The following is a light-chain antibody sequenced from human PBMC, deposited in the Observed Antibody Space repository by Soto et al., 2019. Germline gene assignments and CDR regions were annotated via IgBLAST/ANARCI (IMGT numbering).Light chain of an antibody. J-gene: IGKJ5*01. Sequence: DIQMTQSPSSVSASVGDRVTITCRASQGINNWLAWYQQKPGKAPKLLIYAASSLQSGVPSRFSGSGSGTDFTLTIRSLQPEAFATSYCQPANSFPITFGQGTRLEIK. CDR1: QGINNW. V-gene: IGKV1-12*01. CDR2: AAS. CDR3: QPANSFPIT.